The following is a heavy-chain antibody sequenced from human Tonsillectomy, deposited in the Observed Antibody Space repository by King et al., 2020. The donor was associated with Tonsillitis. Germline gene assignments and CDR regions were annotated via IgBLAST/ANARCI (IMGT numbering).Heavy chain of an antibody. J-gene: IGHJ4*02. D-gene: IGHD3-3*01. CDR2: IIPIFGTT. CDR1: GGIFSSYA. Sequence: VQLVESGDEVKKPGSSVKVSCKASGGIFSSYAISWVRQAPGQGLEWMGGIIPIFGTTNYAQRFQGRVTITADESTTTAYIELSSLRSDDTAVYYCARGRQEMSLGNFYFDYWGQGTMVTVSS. V-gene: IGHV1-69*01. CDR3: ARGRQEMSLGNFYFDY.